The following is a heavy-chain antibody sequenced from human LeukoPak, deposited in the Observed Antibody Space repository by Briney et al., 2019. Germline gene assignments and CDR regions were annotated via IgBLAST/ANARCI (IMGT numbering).Heavy chain of an antibody. Sequence: GGSLRLSCAASGFTFSSYAMSWVRQAPGKGLEWVSGVSGSGGSAYYADSVKGRFIISRDNSKNTLYLQMSSLRVEDTAIYYCAKDELAAANTAMTYFDYWGQGTLVIVSS. J-gene: IGHJ4*02. V-gene: IGHV3-23*01. D-gene: IGHD5-18*01. CDR2: VSGSGGSA. CDR3: AKDELAAANTAMTYFDY. CDR1: GFTFSSYA.